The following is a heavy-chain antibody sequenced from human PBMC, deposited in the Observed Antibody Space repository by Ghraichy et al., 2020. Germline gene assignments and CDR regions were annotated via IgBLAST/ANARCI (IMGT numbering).Heavy chain of an antibody. Sequence: GGSLRLSCAASGFTFSSYGMHWVRQAPGKGLEWVAVIWYDGSNKYYADSVKGRFTISRDNSKNTLYLQMNSLRAEDTAVYYCARESHSSSSSAIYYFDYWGQGTLVTVSS. J-gene: IGHJ4*02. CDR3: ARESHSSSSSAIYYFDY. V-gene: IGHV3-33*01. CDR1: GFTFSSYG. CDR2: IWYDGSNK. D-gene: IGHD6-6*01.